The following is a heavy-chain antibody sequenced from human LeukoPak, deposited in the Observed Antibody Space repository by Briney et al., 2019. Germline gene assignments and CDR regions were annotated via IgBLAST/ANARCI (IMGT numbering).Heavy chain of an antibody. D-gene: IGHD6-13*01. CDR3: ARVIAAAGQFDY. CDR2: ISSSSSYI. Sequence: GGSLRLSCAASGFTFSSYSMNWVRQAPGKGLEWVSSISSSSSYIYYADSVKGRFTISRDNAKNSLYLHMNSLRAEDTAVYYCARVIAAAGQFDYWGQGTLVTVSS. CDR1: GFTFSSYS. J-gene: IGHJ4*02. V-gene: IGHV3-21*01.